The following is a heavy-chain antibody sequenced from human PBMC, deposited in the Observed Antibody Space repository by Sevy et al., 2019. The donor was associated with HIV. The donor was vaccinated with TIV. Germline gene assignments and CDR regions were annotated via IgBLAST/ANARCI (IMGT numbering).Heavy chain of an antibody. CDR1: TFRVIDNY. Sequence: GGSLRLSCAASTFRVIDNYMSWVRQAPGKGLEWVSTSYSGGSTFYADSVKGRFTISRDNSKNTLYLQMNSLRAEDTAVYYCARDRYYDASGYYYYYGLDVWGQGTTVTVSS. CDR3: ARDRYYDASGYYYYYGLDV. CDR2: SYSGGST. V-gene: IGHV3-66*01. J-gene: IGHJ6*02. D-gene: IGHD3-22*01.